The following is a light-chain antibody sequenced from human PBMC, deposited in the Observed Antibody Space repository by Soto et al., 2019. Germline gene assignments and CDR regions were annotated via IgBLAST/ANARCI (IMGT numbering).Light chain of an antibody. CDR1: SSDVGGYNY. CDR2: EVS. CDR3: SSYAGSLWV. Sequence: QSVLTQPPSASGSPGQSVTISCTGTSSDVGGYNYVSWYQQHPGKAPKLMIYEVSKRPSGVPDRFSGSKSGNMASLTVSGLQAEDEADYYCSSYAGSLWVFGGGTKLTVL. V-gene: IGLV2-8*01. J-gene: IGLJ3*02.